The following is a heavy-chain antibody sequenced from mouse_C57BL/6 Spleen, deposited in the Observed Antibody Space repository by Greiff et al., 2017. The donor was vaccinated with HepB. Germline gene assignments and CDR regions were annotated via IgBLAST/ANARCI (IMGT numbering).Heavy chain of an antibody. D-gene: IGHD1-1*01. CDR2: IYPGDGDT. CDR1: GYAFSSSW. J-gene: IGHJ4*01. V-gene: IGHV1-82*01. CDR3: AREVITTVGGYAMDY. Sequence: VQLQQSGPELVKPGASVKISCKASGYAFSSSWMNWVKQRPGKGLEWIGRIYPGDGDTNYNGKFKGKATLTADKSSSTAYMQLSSLTSEDSAVYFCAREVITTVGGYAMDYWGQGTSVTVSS.